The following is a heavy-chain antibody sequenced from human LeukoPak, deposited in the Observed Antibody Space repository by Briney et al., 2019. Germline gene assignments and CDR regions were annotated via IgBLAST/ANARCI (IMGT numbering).Heavy chain of an antibody. V-gene: IGHV4-4*02. Sequence: PSETLKLRGRARVGSPQAKLWGVVVRQPPGERLEWIGEIYHSGTINYNPSLKTRVTISVDESKDQFSLNLSSVTAAYTAVYYCAQLNVGNTLLGSWGQGTLVTVSS. CDR2: IYHSGTI. CDR1: VGSPQAKLW. J-gene: IGHJ4*02. CDR3: AQLNVGNTLLGS. D-gene: IGHD2/OR15-2a*01.